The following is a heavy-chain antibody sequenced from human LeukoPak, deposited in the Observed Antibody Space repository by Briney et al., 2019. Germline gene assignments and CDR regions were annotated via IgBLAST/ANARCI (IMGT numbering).Heavy chain of an antibody. J-gene: IGHJ4*02. D-gene: IGHD3-22*01. CDR3: ARDRRDYYDSSGYYVDY. CDR1: GYTFTGYY. CDR2: INPNSGGT. Sequence: ASVKVSCRASGYTFTGYYMHWVRQAPGQGLEWMGWINPNSGGTNYAQKFQGRVTMTRDTSISTAYMELSRLRSDDTAVYYCARDRRDYYDSSGYYVDYWGQGTLVTVSS. V-gene: IGHV1-2*02.